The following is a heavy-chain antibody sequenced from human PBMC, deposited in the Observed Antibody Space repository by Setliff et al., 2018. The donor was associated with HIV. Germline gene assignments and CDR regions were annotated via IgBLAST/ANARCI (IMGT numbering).Heavy chain of an antibody. V-gene: IGHV1-2*02. Sequence: ASVKVSCKASGYTFTGYFMHWVRQAPGQGLEWMGWISPDNGNRRILRRFQGRVTMTRDTSINTAYMELSRLRSDDTAVYYCARGVYYYDSSGYYYYYFDYWGQGTLVTVSS. D-gene: IGHD3-22*01. CDR3: ARGVYYYDSSGYYYYYFDY. CDR2: ISPDNGNR. CDR1: GYTFTGYF. J-gene: IGHJ4*02.